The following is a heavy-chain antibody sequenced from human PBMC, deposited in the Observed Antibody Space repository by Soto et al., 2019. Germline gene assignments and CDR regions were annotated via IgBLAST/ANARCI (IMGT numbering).Heavy chain of an antibody. CDR3: ARGDYGGPLGRDY. Sequence: PSETLSLTCAVSGYSISSGYYWGWIRQPPGKGLEWIGSIYHSGSTYYNPSLESRVTISVDTSKNQFSLKLSSVTAADTAVYYCARGDYGGPLGRDYWGQGTLVTVS. V-gene: IGHV4-38-2*01. D-gene: IGHD4-17*01. J-gene: IGHJ4*02. CDR1: GYSISSGYY. CDR2: IYHSGST.